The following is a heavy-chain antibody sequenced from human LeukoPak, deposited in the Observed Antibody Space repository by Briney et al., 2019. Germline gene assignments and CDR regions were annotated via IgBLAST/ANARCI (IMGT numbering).Heavy chain of an antibody. J-gene: IGHJ4*02. CDR3: ARDRGGYREYYFDY. D-gene: IGHD3-10*01. CDR2: IIPILGIA. CDR1: GGAFSSYA. V-gene: IGHV1-69*04. Sequence: SVKVSCKASGGAFSSYAISWVRQAPGQGLEWMGRIIPILGIANYAQKFQGRVTITADKSTSTAYMELSSLRSEDTAVYYCARDRGGYREYYFDYWGQGTLVTVSS.